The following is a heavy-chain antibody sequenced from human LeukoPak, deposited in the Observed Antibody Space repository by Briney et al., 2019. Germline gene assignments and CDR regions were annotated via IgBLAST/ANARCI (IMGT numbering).Heavy chain of an antibody. CDR3: ARRTPGPQLDEYVAYYFDL. CDR2: IYTSGLT. CDR1: GGSITTDC. D-gene: IGHD3/OR15-3a*01. Sequence: SETLSLTCTVSGGSITTDCWIWIRQSPGKGLEWIAYIYTSGLTKYNPSLKGRGTISVDPSKNQLSLKLNSVTAADTAVYYCARRTPGPQLDEYVAYYFDLWGQGTLVTVSS. J-gene: IGHJ4*02. V-gene: IGHV4-4*09.